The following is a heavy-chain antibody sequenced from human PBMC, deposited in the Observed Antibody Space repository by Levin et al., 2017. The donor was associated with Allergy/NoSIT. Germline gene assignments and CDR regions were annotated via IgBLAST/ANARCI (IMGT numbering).Heavy chain of an antibody. Sequence: GGSLRLSCVASGFSFDNYAMHWVRQAPGKGLEWVSGISWASGSIGYADSVQGRFTISRDNAKNSLYLQMNSLRPEDTAFYYCARGGARRDYCYGLDVWGQGTTVTVSS. V-gene: IGHV3-9*01. CDR1: GFSFDNYA. CDR3: ARGGARRDYCYGLDV. J-gene: IGHJ6*02. D-gene: IGHD6-6*01. CDR2: ISWASGSI.